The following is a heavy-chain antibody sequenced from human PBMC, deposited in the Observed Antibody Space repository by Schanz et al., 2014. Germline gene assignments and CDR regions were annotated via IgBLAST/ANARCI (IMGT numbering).Heavy chain of an antibody. Sequence: EQLVESGGGLVQPGGSLRLSCAASGFTFSSYGMHWVRQAPGKGLEWLGRVRNRRNSDIIEYAASVEGRFTISRDESKNSVYLQMNSLQTDDTAVYYCFSMHYGNSVYWGQGTLVTVSS. CDR2: VRNRRNSDII. J-gene: IGHJ4*02. CDR1: GFTFSSYG. V-gene: IGHV3-72*01. CDR3: FSMHYGNSVY. D-gene: IGHD1-7*01.